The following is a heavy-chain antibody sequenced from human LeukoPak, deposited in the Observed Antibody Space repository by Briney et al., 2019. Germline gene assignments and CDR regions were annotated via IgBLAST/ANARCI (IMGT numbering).Heavy chain of an antibody. J-gene: IGHJ4*02. V-gene: IGHV3-30*04. CDR3: AKEYDSGGYGANFDY. CDR2: ISYDGSDK. CDR1: EFTFRSYA. D-gene: IGHD3-10*01. Sequence: GGSLRLSCAASEFTFRSYAMHWVRQAPGKGLEWVAVISYDGSDKYYADSVKGRFTISRDNSRNTLSLQLNSLTTEDTAVYYCAKEYDSGGYGANFDYWGQGTLVTVSS.